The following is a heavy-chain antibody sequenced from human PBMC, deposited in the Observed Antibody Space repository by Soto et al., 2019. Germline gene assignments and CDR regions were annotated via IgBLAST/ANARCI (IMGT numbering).Heavy chain of an antibody. V-gene: IGHV3-48*01. CDR1: GFTFSSYS. CDR3: ARASITIFGVVIMDV. Sequence: GGSLRLSCAASGFTFSSYSMNWVRQAPGKGLEWVSYISSSSSTIYYADSVKGRFTISRDNAKNSLYLQMNSLRAEDTAVYYCARASITIFGVVIMDVWGKGTTVTVSS. CDR2: ISSSSSTI. J-gene: IGHJ6*04. D-gene: IGHD3-3*01.